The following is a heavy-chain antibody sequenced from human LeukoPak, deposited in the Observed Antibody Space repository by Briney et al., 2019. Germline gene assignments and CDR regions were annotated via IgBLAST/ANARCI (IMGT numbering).Heavy chain of an antibody. J-gene: IGHJ4*02. CDR3: AILGVGDTYDY. Sequence: GGSLRLSCVASGFTFSRYVMSWVRQAPGKGLEWVSDISGSGGKKYYAHSVKGRFTISRDNSKNTLYLQMNSLRAEDTAVYYCAILGVGDTYDYWGQGTLVTVSS. CDR1: GFTFSRYV. D-gene: IGHD1-26*01. CDR2: ISGSGGKK. V-gene: IGHV3-23*01.